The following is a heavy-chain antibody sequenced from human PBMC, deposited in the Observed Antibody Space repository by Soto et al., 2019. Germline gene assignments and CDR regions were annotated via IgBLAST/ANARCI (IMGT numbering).Heavy chain of an antibody. V-gene: IGHV3-49*03. CDR2: IRSKAYGGTT. J-gene: IGHJ3*02. CDR3: TRDRSLWFGELELDAFDI. CDR1: GFTFGDYA. D-gene: IGHD3-10*01. Sequence: GGSLRLSCTASGFTFGDYAMSWFRQAPGKGLEWVGFIRSKAYGGTTEYAASVKGRFTISRDDSKSIAYLQMNSLKTEDTAVYYCTRDRSLWFGELELDAFDIWGQGTMVTVSS.